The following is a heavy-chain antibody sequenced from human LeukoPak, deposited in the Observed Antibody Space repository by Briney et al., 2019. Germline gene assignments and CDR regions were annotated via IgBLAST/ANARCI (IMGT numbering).Heavy chain of an antibody. CDR2: IRYDGSNK. CDR1: GFTFSSYS. CDR3: AKAPGVVVVPAAIHWFDP. J-gene: IGHJ5*02. D-gene: IGHD2-2*01. V-gene: IGHV3-30*02. Sequence: GGPLRLSCAASGFTFSSYSMNWVRQAPGKGLEWVAFIRYDGSNKYYADSVKGRFTISRDNSKNTLYLQMNSLRAEDTAVYYCAKAPGVVVVPAAIHWFDPWGQGTLVTVSS.